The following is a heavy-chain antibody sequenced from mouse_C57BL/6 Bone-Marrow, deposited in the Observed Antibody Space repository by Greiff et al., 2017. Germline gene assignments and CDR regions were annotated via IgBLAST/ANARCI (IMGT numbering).Heavy chain of an antibody. Sequence: EVKLVESGGGLVKPGGSLKLSCAASGFTFSSYAMSWVRQTPEKRLEWVATISVGGGYTYYPDNVKGRFTISRDTAKNNLYLHMSHLKSEDTATYYCAGDSGQLRVNYFDYWGQGTTLTVSS. D-gene: IGHD3-2*02. V-gene: IGHV5-4*01. CDR3: AGDSGQLRVNYFDY. CDR2: ISVGGGYT. J-gene: IGHJ2*01. CDR1: GFTFSSYA.